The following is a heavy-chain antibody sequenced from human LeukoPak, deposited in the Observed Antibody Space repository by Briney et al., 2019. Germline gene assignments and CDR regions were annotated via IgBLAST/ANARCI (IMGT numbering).Heavy chain of an antibody. Sequence: GGSLRLSCAASGFTFSSYSMNWVRQAPGKGLEWVSVIYSGGSTYYADSVKGRFTISRDNSKNTLYLQMNSLRAEDTAVYYCARTSYYYYYMDVWGKGTTVTVSS. CDR2: IYSGGST. CDR3: ARTSYYYYYMDV. CDR1: GFTFSSYS. J-gene: IGHJ6*03. V-gene: IGHV3-53*01.